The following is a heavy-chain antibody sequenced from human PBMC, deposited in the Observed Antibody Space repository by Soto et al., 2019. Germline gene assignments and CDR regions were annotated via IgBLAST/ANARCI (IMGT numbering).Heavy chain of an antibody. CDR3: ASGRLVSRYYGLDV. CDR1: GGSMNDYY. J-gene: IGHJ6*02. V-gene: IGHV4-4*07. D-gene: IGHD6-6*01. CDR2: IFTSGNT. Sequence: SETLSLTCTVSGGSMNDYYWSWIRQPAGKGLEWIGRIFTSGNTNFNPSLRSRLTMSVDTSTNQVSLRLTSVTAADTAVYYCASGRLVSRYYGLDVWGQGTTVTVSS.